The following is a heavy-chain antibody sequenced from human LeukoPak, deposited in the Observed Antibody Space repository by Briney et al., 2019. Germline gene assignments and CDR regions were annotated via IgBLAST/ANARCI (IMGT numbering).Heavy chain of an antibody. J-gene: IGHJ5*01. CDR1: GGSISGYY. CDR3: ARDQEHCSGTSCYPYWYDS. CDR2: IYISGSN. Sequence: SETLSLICRVSGGSISGYYWSWIRQPAGKGLEWIGRIYISGSNNYNPSLKSRVTMSVDTSKNQFSLKLSYVTAADTAVYFCARDQEHCSGTSCYPYWYDSWGQGTLVTVSS. D-gene: IGHD2-2*01. V-gene: IGHV4-4*07.